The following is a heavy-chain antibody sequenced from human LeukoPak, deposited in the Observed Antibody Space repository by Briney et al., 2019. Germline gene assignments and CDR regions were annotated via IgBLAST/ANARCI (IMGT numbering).Heavy chain of an antibody. V-gene: IGHV4-34*01. CDR1: GGSFSGYY. CDR3: ARRSKQWLVRHPSWIWFDP. CDR2: INHSGST. D-gene: IGHD6-19*01. J-gene: IGHJ5*02. Sequence: PSKTLSLTCAVYGGSFSGYYWSWIRQPPGKGLEWIGEINHSGSTNYNPSLKSRVTISVDTSKNQFSLKLSSVTAADTAVYYCARRSKQWLVRHPSWIWFDPWGQGTLVTVSS.